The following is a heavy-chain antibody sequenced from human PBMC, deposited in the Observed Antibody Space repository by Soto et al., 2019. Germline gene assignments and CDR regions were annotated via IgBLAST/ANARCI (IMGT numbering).Heavy chain of an antibody. Sequence: GPEVKKPGASVKVSCKASGYTFTSYGFSWVRQAPGQGLEWMGWISAHNGDTIYAQKFQDRITMTTDTSTNTAYLELRSLKSGDTAVFYCARSSGTYPPSRYSYGLDVWGQGTTVTVSS. J-gene: IGHJ6*02. CDR1: GYTFTSYG. V-gene: IGHV1-18*01. CDR3: ARSSGTYPPSRYSYGLDV. D-gene: IGHD1-26*01. CDR2: ISAHNGDT.